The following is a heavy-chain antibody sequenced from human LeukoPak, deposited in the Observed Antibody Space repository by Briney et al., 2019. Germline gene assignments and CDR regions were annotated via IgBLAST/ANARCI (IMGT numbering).Heavy chain of an antibody. J-gene: IGHJ4*02. CDR2: IYYSGST. D-gene: IGHD6-19*01. CDR1: GGSISSYY. V-gene: IGHV4-59*01. CDR3: ARHHPSIAVAGLHY. Sequence: PSETLSLTCTVSGGSISSYYWSWIRQPPGKGLEWIGYIYYSGSTNYNPSLKSRVTISVDTSKNQFSLKLSSATAADTAVYYCARHHPSIAVAGLHYWGQGTLVTVSS.